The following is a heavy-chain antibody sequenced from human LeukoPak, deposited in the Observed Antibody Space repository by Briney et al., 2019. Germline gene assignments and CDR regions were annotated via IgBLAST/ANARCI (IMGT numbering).Heavy chain of an antibody. V-gene: IGHV3-48*03. CDR1: GFSLSSYA. Sequence: PGGSLRLSCVASGFSLSSYATAWVRQAPGKGLEWVSYISSSGSTIYYADSVKGRFTISRDNAKNSLYLQMNSLRAEDTAVYYCARVPSTYYYYYMDVWGKGTTVTVSS. J-gene: IGHJ6*03. CDR2: ISSSGSTI. CDR3: ARVPSTYYYYYMDV.